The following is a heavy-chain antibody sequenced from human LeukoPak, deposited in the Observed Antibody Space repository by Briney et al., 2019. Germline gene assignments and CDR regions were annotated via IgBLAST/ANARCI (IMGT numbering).Heavy chain of an antibody. Sequence: PRGSLRLSCTASGFTFSSYTMNWVRQAPGKGLEWVSSISSSSSNIYNADSVKGRFTISRDNAKNSLYLQMNSLRAEDTAVYYCARDYRYFTYWGQGTLVTVSS. D-gene: IGHD3-16*02. V-gene: IGHV3-21*01. CDR2: ISSSSSNI. CDR1: GFTFSSYT. J-gene: IGHJ4*02. CDR3: ARDYRYFTY.